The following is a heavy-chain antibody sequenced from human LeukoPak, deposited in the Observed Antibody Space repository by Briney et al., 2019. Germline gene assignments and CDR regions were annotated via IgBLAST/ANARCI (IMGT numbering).Heavy chain of an antibody. Sequence: GGSLRLSCAASGFTFSSYGMHWVRQAPGKGLEWVAFIRFDGSNKYYADSVKGRLTISRDNSKSTLYLQMDSLRPEDTAAHYCAKDHRVCSGGSCYFSYYYYMDVWGKGTTVTVSS. CDR1: GFTFSSYG. D-gene: IGHD2-15*01. J-gene: IGHJ6*03. V-gene: IGHV3-30*02. CDR2: IRFDGSNK. CDR3: AKDHRVCSGGSCYFSYYYYMDV.